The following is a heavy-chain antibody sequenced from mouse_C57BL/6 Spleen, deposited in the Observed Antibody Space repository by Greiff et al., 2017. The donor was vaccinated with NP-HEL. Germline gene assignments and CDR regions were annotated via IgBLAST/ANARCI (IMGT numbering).Heavy chain of an antibody. CDR3: ARAGSDYVGWCAY. CDR2: IDPNSGGT. CDR1: GYTFTSYW. D-gene: IGHD2-13*01. V-gene: IGHV1-72*01. J-gene: IGHJ3*01. Sequence: QVQLQQPGAELVKPGASVKLSCKASGYTFTSYWMHWVKQRPGRGLEWIGRIDPNSGGTKYNEKFKSKATLTVDKSSSTAYMPLSSLTSEEAEDYYCARAGSDYVGWCAYWGQGTLVTVSA.